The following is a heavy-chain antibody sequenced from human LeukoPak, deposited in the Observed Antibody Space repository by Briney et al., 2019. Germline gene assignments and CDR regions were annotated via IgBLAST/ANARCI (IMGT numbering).Heavy chain of an antibody. D-gene: IGHD1-26*01. CDR2: INHSGST. Sequence: PSETLSLTCAVYGGSFSGYYWSWLRQPPGKVLEWIGEINHSGSTNYNPSLKSRVTISVDTSKNQFSLKLSSVTAADTAVYYCARHGSNGSYPENYFDYWGQGTLVTVSS. J-gene: IGHJ4*02. CDR1: GGSFSGYY. V-gene: IGHV4-34*01. CDR3: ARHGSNGSYPENYFDY.